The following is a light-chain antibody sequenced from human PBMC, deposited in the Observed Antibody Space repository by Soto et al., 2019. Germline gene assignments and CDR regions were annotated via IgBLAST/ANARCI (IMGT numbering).Light chain of an antibody. Sequence: QSALTQPASVSGSPGQSITISCTGTSSDVGDYNYVSWYQQHPGKAPKLMIYEVNNRPSGVSYRFSGSKSGNTASLTISGLQAEDEADYYCSSYTSYSTYVFGTGTKGTVL. CDR2: EVN. CDR1: SSDVGDYNY. J-gene: IGLJ1*01. V-gene: IGLV2-14*01. CDR3: SSYTSYSTYV.